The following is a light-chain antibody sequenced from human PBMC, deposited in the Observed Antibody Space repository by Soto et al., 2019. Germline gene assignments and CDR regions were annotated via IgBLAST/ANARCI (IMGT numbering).Light chain of an antibody. CDR3: QHSTTWT. CDR2: AAS. CDR1: QGISTY. Sequence: DIQMTQSPSSLSASVGDRVTITCRASQGISTYVNWYQQKPGKAPKLLIYAASSLQSGVPSRFSGSGSETDFTLTISSLQPEDFATYSCQHSTTWTFGQGTKVDIK. V-gene: IGKV1-39*01. J-gene: IGKJ1*01.